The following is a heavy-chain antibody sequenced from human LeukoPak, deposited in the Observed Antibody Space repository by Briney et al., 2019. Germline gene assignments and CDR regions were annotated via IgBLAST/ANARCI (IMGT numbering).Heavy chain of an antibody. Sequence: SETLSLTCAVYGGSLSGYYWSWIRQPPGRGLEWIGVINRSGRANYNPSLKSRVTVSVDTSKNQFSLKLSSVTAADTAVYYCARAHYGTASPAGGLWGQGTLVTVSS. CDR3: ARAHYGTASPAGGL. CDR2: INRSGRA. D-gene: IGHD1-1*01. J-gene: IGHJ4*02. CDR1: GGSLSGYY. V-gene: IGHV4-34*01.